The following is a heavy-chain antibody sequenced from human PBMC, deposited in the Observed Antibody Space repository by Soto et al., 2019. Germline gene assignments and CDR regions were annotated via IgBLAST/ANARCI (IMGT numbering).Heavy chain of an antibody. CDR3: ARFNWYFDL. CDR1: VGTIASGSYY. V-gene: IGHV4-61*01. CDR2: IYYSGST. J-gene: IGHJ2*01. Sequence: SETLSLTCTVSVGTIASGSYYWSWIRQPPGKGLEWIGYIYYSGSTNYNPSLKSRVTISVDTSKNQFSLKLSSVTAADTAVYYCARFNWYFDLWGRGTLVTVSS.